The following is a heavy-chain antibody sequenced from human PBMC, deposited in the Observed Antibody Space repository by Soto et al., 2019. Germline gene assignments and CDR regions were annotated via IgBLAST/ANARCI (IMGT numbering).Heavy chain of an antibody. Sequence: PGGSLGLSCAASGLTFSSHAMSWVRQAPGKGLEWVSAISDSGGSTYYADSVKGRFTISSDNYKNTLFLQMHSLRAEDTAVYFCANGPTIFGVVTSYSFSYGLDVWGQATTVPVSS. J-gene: IGHJ6*02. CDR3: ANGPTIFGVVTSYSFSYGLDV. V-gene: IGHV3-23*01. CDR2: ISDSGGST. D-gene: IGHD3-3*01. CDR1: GLTFSSHA.